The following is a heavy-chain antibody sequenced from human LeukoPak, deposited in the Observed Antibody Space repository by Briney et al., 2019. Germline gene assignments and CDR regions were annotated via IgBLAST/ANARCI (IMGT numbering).Heavy chain of an antibody. Sequence: GGSLRLSCAASGFTFSSYSMNWVRQAPGKGLEWVSSISSSSSYIYYADSVKGRFTISRDNAKNSLYLQMNSLRAEDTAVYYCTTASSYYYDSSGYPHWGQGTLVTVSS. CDR1: GFTFSSYS. V-gene: IGHV3-21*01. CDR2: ISSSSSYI. D-gene: IGHD3-22*01. J-gene: IGHJ4*02. CDR3: TTASSYYYDSSGYPH.